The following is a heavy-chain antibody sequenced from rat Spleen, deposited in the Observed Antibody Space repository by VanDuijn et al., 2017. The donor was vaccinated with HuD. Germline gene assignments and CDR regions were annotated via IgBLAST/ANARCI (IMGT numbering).Heavy chain of an antibody. CDR3: ARGSVFFDY. J-gene: IGHJ2*01. CDR1: GFSLTSYT. V-gene: IGHV2-6*01. Sequence: QVQLKESGPGLVQPSQTLSLTCTVSGFSLTSYTVSWVRQPPGKGLEGIAAISSGGSTYYNSALKSRLSISRDTSKSQVFLKMNSLQTEDTAMYFCARGSVFFDYWGQGVMVTVSS. CDR2: ISSGGST.